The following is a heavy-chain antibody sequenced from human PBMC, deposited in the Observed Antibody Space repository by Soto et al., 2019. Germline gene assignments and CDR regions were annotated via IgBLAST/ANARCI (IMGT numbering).Heavy chain of an antibody. Sequence: SETLSLTCAVYGGSFSGYYWSWIRQPPGKGLEWIGEINHSGSTNYNPSLKSRVTISVDTSKNQFSLKLSSVTAADTAVYYCARVNEGSGQPYYFDYWGQGTLVTVSS. CDR2: INHSGST. CDR1: GGSFSGYY. CDR3: ARVNEGSGQPYYFDY. D-gene: IGHD2-15*01. J-gene: IGHJ4*02. V-gene: IGHV4-34*01.